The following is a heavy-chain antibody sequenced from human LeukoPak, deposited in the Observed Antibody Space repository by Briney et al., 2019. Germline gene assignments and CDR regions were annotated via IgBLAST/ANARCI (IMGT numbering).Heavy chain of an antibody. Sequence: GGSLRLSCAASGFTFSAYGMHWVRQAPGKGLEWVAFVRYDGSNTYYADSVKGRFTISRDNSKNTLYLQMNSLRAEDTAVYYCANKGDYYDSSGCPGDFWGQGTLVTVSS. J-gene: IGHJ4*02. CDR1: GFTFSAYG. CDR2: VRYDGSNT. CDR3: ANKGDYYDSSGCPGDF. V-gene: IGHV3-30*02. D-gene: IGHD3-22*01.